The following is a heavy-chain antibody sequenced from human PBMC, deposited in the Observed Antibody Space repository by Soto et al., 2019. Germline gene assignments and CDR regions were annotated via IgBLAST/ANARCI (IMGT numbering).Heavy chain of an antibody. V-gene: IGHV1-3*05. CDR2: INAGNGNT. Sequence: QVQLVQSGAEEKKPGASVKVSCKASGYTLTSYAMHWVRQAPGQRLEWMGWINAGNGNTKYSQKFQGRVTITRDTSASTAYMELSSLRSEDTAVYYCARALTMIEWDYWGQGTLVTVSS. CDR1: GYTLTSYA. D-gene: IGHD3-22*01. J-gene: IGHJ4*02. CDR3: ARALTMIEWDY.